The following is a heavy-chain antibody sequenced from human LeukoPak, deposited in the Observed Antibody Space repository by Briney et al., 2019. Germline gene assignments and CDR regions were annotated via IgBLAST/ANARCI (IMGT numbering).Heavy chain of an antibody. CDR1: GFTFSSYE. V-gene: IGHV3-48*03. CDR3: AREIVSAVAGNFDY. J-gene: IGHJ4*02. CDR2: ISSSDGTR. D-gene: IGHD6-19*01. Sequence: GGSLRLSCAASGFTFSSYEMNWVRQAPGKGLEWVSYISSSDGTRTYADSVKGRFTISRDNAKKALYLEMSGLRAEDTAVYYCAREIVSAVAGNFDYWGQGTLVTVSS.